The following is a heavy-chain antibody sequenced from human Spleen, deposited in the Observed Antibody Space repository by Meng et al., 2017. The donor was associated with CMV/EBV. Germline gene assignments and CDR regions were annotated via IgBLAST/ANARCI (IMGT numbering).Heavy chain of an antibody. Sequence: SETLSLTCAVSGGSISSSNWWSWVRQPPGKGLEWIGEIYHSGSTNYNPSLKSRVTISVDTSKNQFSLKLSSVTAADTAVYYCASLSLGYCSSTSCYYYGMDVWGQGSTVTVSS. CDR2: IYHSGST. V-gene: IGHV4-4*02. D-gene: IGHD2-2*01. CDR1: GGSISSSNW. CDR3: ASLSLGYCSSTSCYYYGMDV. J-gene: IGHJ6*02.